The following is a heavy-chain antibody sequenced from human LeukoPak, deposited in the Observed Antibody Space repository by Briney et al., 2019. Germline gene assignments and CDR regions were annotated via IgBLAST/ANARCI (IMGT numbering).Heavy chain of an antibody. Sequence: PGGSLRLSCAASGFTFSSYSMNWVRQAPGKGLEWVSSISSSSSYIYYADSVKGRFTISRDNAKNSLYLQMNSLRAEDTAVYYCAGGQLVTNDAFAIWGQGTMVTVSP. J-gene: IGHJ3*02. CDR3: AGGQLVTNDAFAI. CDR2: ISSSSSYI. D-gene: IGHD6-13*01. V-gene: IGHV3-21*01. CDR1: GFTFSSYS.